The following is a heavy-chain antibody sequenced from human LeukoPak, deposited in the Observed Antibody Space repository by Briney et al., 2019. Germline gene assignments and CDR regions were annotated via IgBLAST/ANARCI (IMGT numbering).Heavy chain of an antibody. CDR3: ARGQRRHIDMAPSFDY. CDR2: ISSSGSTI. J-gene: IGHJ4*02. CDR1: GFTFSSYE. D-gene: IGHD5-24*01. V-gene: IGHV3-48*03. Sequence: GGSLRLSCAASGFTFSSYEMNWVRQAPGKGLEWVSYISSSGSTIYYADSMKGRFTISRDNSKNTLYLQMNSLRAEDTAVFYCARGQRRHIDMAPSFDYWGQGTLVTVSS.